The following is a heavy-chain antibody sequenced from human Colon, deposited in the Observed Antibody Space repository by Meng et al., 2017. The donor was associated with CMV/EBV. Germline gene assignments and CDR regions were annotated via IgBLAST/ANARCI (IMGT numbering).Heavy chain of an antibody. Sequence: SQTLSLTCAASGFTFSTYAMAWVRQAPGQGLEWIGNIYHTGTIADNPSLKSRVTFSVDTSRNQFSLKLASVTAADTALYFCARVDSGRQGIDYWGQGTLVTVSS. V-gene: IGHV4-38-2*01. CDR2: IYHTGTI. J-gene: IGHJ4*02. D-gene: IGHD6-19*01. CDR3: ARVDSGRQGIDY. CDR1: GFTFSTYA.